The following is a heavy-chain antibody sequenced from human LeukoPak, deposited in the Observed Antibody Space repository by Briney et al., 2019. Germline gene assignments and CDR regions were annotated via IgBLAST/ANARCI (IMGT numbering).Heavy chain of an antibody. J-gene: IGHJ6*02. D-gene: IGHD4-11*01. Sequence: GGSLRLSCAASGFTFSSYPMHWVRQAPGKGLEWVAVIWFDGSDKYCADSVKGRFTISRDNSKNTLYLQMNSLRAEDTAVYYCAKYSSSSNYYYGMDVWGQGTTVTVS. V-gene: IGHV3-33*06. CDR1: GFTFSSYP. CDR3: AKYSSSSNYYYGMDV. CDR2: IWFDGSDK.